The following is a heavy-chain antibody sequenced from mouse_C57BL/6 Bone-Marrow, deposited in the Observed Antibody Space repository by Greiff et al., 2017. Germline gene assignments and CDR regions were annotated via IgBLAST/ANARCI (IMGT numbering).Heavy chain of an antibody. D-gene: IGHD2-4*01. Sequence: EVKLMESGGGLVKPGGSLKLSCAASGFTFSDYGMHWVRQAPEKGLEWVAYISSGSSTIYYADTVKGRFTISRDNAKNTLFLQMTSLRAEDTAMYYCERLSFYYDYDGRYFDGWGTGTTVTVSS. J-gene: IGHJ1*03. CDR1: GFTFSDYG. V-gene: IGHV5-17*01. CDR2: ISSGSSTI. CDR3: ERLSFYYDYDGRYFDG.